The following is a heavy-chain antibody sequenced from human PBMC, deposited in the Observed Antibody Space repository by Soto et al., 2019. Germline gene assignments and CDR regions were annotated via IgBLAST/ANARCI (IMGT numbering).Heavy chain of an antibody. J-gene: IGHJ6*03. V-gene: IGHV4-39*01. Sequence: QLQLQESVPGLVKPSETLSLTCTVSGGSISSSSYYWGWIRQPPGKGLEWIGSIYYSGSTYYNPSLKSRVTISVDTSKNQFSLKLSSVTAADTAVYYCARMTLAPPYYYYYYMDVWGKGTTVTVSS. D-gene: IGHD2-21*02. CDR2: IYYSGST. CDR1: GGSISSSSYY. CDR3: ARMTLAPPYYYYYYMDV.